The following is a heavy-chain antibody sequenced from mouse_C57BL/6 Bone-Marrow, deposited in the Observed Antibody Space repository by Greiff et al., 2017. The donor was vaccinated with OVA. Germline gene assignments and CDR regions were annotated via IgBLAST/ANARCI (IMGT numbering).Heavy chain of an antibody. CDR2: IDPENGDT. CDR3: TTNYWYFDV. J-gene: IGHJ1*03. CDR1: GFNIKDDY. Sequence: VQLQQSGAELVRPGASVKLSCTASGFNIKDDYMHWVKQRPEQGLEWIGWIDPENGDTEYASKFQGKATITADTSSNTAYLQLSSLTSEDTAVYYCTTNYWYFDVWGTGTTVTVSS. V-gene: IGHV14-4*01.